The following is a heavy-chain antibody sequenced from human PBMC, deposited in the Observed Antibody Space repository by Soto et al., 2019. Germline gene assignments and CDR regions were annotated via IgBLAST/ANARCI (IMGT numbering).Heavy chain of an antibody. J-gene: IGHJ4*02. Sequence: EVQLMESGGGLVQPGGSLRLSCAASGFTVSSNFMNWVRQAPGKGLERVSVIFPGGSTYYADSVKGRFTIPRDISKNSVYFQMNSLRAEVKAVYFWARRALSHEFVDYWGQGNLVTVSS. D-gene: IGHD3-10*01. CDR2: IFPGGST. CDR3: ARRALSHEFVDY. CDR1: GFTVSSNF. V-gene: IGHV3-66*01.